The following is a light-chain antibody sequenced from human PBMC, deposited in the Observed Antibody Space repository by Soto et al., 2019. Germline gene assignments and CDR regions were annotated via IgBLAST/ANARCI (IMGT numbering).Light chain of an antibody. V-gene: IGKV3-20*01. CDR2: GES. CDR3: QQSGSSPIT. Sequence: EILMTQSPDSLSAPSGQRDTLSCRSSQSVISTYLAWYQQKPGQAPRIIIYGESSRATGIKGRFSGSGSGTDFTLTIRRLEPEDFAVYYCQQSGSSPITFGTGTRVEIK. J-gene: IGKJ5*01. CDR1: QSVISTY.